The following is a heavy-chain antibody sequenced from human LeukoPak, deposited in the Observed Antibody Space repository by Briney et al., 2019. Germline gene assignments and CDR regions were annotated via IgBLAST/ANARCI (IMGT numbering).Heavy chain of an antibody. V-gene: IGHV1-2*06. CDR3: AREDTAMVGYYFDY. D-gene: IGHD5-18*01. CDR1: GYTSTGYY. CDR2: INPNSGGT. J-gene: IGHJ4*02. Sequence: ASVKVSCKASGYTSTGYYMHWVRQAPGQGLEWMGRINPNSGGTNYAQKFQGRVTMTRDTSISTAYMELSRLRSDDTAVYYCAREDTAMVGYYFDYWGQGTLVTVSS.